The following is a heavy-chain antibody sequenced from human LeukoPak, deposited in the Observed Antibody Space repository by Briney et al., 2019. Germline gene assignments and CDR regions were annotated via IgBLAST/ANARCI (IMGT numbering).Heavy chain of an antibody. Sequence: SETLSLTCAVSGGSISSGGYSWSWIRQPPGKGLEWIGYIYYSGSTYYNPSLKSRVTISVDTSKNQFSLKLSSVTAADTAVYYCASRSAGFDPWGQGTLVTVSS. J-gene: IGHJ5*02. V-gene: IGHV4-30-2*03. CDR3: ASRSAGFDP. CDR1: GGSISSGGYS. CDR2: IYYSGST. D-gene: IGHD6-25*01.